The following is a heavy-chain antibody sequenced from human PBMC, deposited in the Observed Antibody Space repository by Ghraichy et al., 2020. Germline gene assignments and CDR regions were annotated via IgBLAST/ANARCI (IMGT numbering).Heavy chain of an antibody. CDR3: AKDIGALAGLWVAFDI. V-gene: IGHV3-43*02. CDR2: ISGDGGST. D-gene: IGHD6-19*01. J-gene: IGHJ3*02. CDR1: GFTFDDYA. Sequence: GGSLRLSCAASGFTFDDYAMHWVRQAPGKGLEWVSLISGDGGSTYYADSVKGRFTISRDNSKNSMYLQMNSLRTEDTALYYCAKDIGALAGLWVAFDIWGQGTMVTVSS.